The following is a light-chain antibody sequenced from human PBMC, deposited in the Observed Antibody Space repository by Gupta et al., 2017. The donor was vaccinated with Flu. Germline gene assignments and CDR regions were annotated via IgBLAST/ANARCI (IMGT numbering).Light chain of an antibody. CDR1: SSNVGKNT. V-gene: IGLV1-44*01. CDR3: ATWDDILNGWV. Sequence: QSVLTQPPSASGTPGQRVTISCSGSSSNVGKNTVNWYQQLPGTAPHPLIYTNDQRPSGVPDRFSGSKSGTSASLAISGLQSEDEADYYCATWDDILNGWVFGGGTKLTVL. J-gene: IGLJ3*02. CDR2: TND.